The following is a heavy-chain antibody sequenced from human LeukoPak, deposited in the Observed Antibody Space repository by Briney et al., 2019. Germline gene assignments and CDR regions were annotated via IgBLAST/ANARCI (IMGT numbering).Heavy chain of an antibody. Sequence: RASVKVSCKASGYTFTGYYMHWVRQAPGQGLEWMGWINPNNGGTNYAQKFQGRVTMTRDTSISTAYMELSRLRSDDTAVYYCARESGDSSGYLFDYWGQGTLVTVSS. D-gene: IGHD3-22*01. J-gene: IGHJ4*02. CDR2: INPNNGGT. CDR1: GYTFTGYY. V-gene: IGHV1-2*02. CDR3: ARESGDSSGYLFDY.